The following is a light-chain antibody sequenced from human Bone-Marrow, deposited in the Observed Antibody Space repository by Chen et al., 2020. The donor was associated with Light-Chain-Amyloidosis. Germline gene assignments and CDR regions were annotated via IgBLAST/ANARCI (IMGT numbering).Light chain of an antibody. CDR2: GSS. V-gene: IGKV3-20*01. CDR3: QQYGTSPLT. Sequence: EIVLTQSPGNLSLSPGEGANLSCRASQTISRNYLTWYQQKFGQAPRLLIYGSSSRATGIPDRFTGSGSGTDFTLTINRLEPEDFAMYYCQQYGTSPLTFGGGTKVEIK. CDR1: QTISRNY. J-gene: IGKJ4*01.